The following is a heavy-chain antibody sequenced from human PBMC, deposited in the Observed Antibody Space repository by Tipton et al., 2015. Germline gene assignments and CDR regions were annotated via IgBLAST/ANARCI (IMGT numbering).Heavy chain of an antibody. CDR2: IYYSGST. Sequence: TLSLTCTVSGGSISSYYWSWIRQPPGKGLEWIGHIYYSGSTYYNPSLKSRVTISLDTSKNQFSLNLNSVTAADTAVYYCTKFNCGGDCYSYRGWFDPWGQGTLVTVSS. J-gene: IGHJ5*02. CDR3: TKFNCGGDCYSYRGWFDP. D-gene: IGHD2-21*02. V-gene: IGHV4-59*01. CDR1: GGSISSYY.